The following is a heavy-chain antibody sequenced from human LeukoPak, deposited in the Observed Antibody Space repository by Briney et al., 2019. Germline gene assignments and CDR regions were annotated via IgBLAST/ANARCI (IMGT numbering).Heavy chain of an antibody. Sequence: SETLSLTCTVSGGSISSYYWSWIRQPPGKGLEWIGYIYYSGSTNYNPSLKSRVTISVDTSKNQFSLKLSSVTAAGTAVYYCARRHSSGYYYFDYWGQGTLVTVSS. D-gene: IGHD3-22*01. CDR1: GGSISSYY. J-gene: IGHJ4*02. V-gene: IGHV4-59*08. CDR3: ARRHSSGYYYFDY. CDR2: IYYSGST.